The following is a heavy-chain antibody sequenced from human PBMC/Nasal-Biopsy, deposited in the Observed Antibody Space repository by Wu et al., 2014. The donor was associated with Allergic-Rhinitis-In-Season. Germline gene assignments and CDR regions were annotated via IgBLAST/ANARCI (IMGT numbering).Heavy chain of an antibody. V-gene: IGHV3-23*01. CDR2: ISGSGGST. J-gene: IGHJ6*02. CDR1: GFTFSDFW. Sequence: LRLSCAASGFTFSDFWMSWVRQAPGKGLEWVSAISGSGGSTYYADSVKGRFTISRDNSKNTLHLQMSSLRAEDTAVYYCAKDPSDQLVSWGNYYFGMDVWGRGTTVTVSS. D-gene: IGHD1-1*01. CDR3: AKDPSDQLVSWGNYYFGMDV.